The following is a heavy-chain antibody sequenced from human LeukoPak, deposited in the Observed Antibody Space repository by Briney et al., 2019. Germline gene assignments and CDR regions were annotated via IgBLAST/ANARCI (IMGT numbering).Heavy chain of an antibody. CDR3: DYGYVPDTFDI. CDR1: GFTFSNYA. J-gene: IGHJ3*02. CDR2: ISGRGIST. V-gene: IGHV3-23*01. D-gene: IGHD3-16*01. Sequence: GGSLRLSCAASGFTFSNYAMNWVRQAPGKGLEWVSSISGRGISTFYADSVKGRFTISRDTPKNTLYLQMNNLRAEDTAVYSKDYGYVPDTFDIWGQGTMVTVSS.